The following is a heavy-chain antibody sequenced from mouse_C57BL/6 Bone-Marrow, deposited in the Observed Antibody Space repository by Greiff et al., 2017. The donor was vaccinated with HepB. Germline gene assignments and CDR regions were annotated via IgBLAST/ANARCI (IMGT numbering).Heavy chain of an antibody. Sequence: QVQLQQSGAELARPGASVKMSCKASGYTFTSYTMHWVKQRPGQGLEWIGYINPSSGYTKYNQKFKDKATLTADKSSGTAYMQLSSLTSEDSAVYYCARSGDYDAGFAYWGQGTLVTVSA. CDR1: GYTFTSYT. V-gene: IGHV1-4*01. CDR2: INPSSGYT. D-gene: IGHD2-4*01. J-gene: IGHJ3*01. CDR3: ARSGDYDAGFAY.